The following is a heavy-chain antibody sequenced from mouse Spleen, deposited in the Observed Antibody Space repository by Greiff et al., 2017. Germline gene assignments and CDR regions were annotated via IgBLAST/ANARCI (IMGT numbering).Heavy chain of an antibody. CDR3: ARREITTVVAIYYAMDY. J-gene: IGHJ4*01. CDR2: IDPNSGGT. V-gene: IGHV1-72*01. Sequence: QVQLKQPGAELVKPGASVKLSCKASGYTFTSYWMHWVKQRPGRGLEWIGRIDPNSGGTKYNEKFKSKATLTVDKPSSTAYMQLSSLTSEDSAVYYCARREITTVVAIYYAMDYWGQGTSVTVSS. D-gene: IGHD1-1*01. CDR1: GYTFTSYW.